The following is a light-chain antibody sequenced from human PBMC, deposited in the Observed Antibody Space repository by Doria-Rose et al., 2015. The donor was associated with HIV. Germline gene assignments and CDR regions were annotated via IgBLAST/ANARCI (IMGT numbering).Light chain of an antibody. J-gene: IGKJ3*01. CDR3: QQYYDTPS. CDR2: WAS. V-gene: IGKV4-1*01. CDR1: QSLLYTSKHY. Sequence: DIQGTQSPESLGMSLGERATLNCKSNQSLLYTSKHYIRWYQQKTGQAPKLLIYWASTRQSGVPARFSGSGSGTDFTLTISSLEAEDVAVYYCQQYYDTPSFGPGTTVDIK.